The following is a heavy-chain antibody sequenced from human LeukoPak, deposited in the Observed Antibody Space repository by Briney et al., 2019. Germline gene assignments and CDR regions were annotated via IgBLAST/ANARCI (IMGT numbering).Heavy chain of an antibody. CDR3: AGARITMVRGVIYYYYGMDV. V-gene: IGHV4-30-2*01. CDR1: GGSISSGGYS. D-gene: IGHD3-10*01. Sequence: SETLSLTCAVSGGSISSGGYSWSWIRQPPGTGLEWIGSIYHSGSTYYNPSLKSRVTISVDRSKNQFSLKLSSVTAADTAVYYCAGARITMVRGVIYYYYGMDVWGQGTTVTVSS. J-gene: IGHJ6*02. CDR2: IYHSGST.